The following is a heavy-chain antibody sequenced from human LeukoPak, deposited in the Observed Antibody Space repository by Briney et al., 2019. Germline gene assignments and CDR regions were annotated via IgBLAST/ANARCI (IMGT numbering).Heavy chain of an antibody. CDR1: GFTVSSNF. D-gene: IGHD3-16*02. CDR3: AKDSLRNDYVWGSYRQAQYYFDY. Sequence: GGSLRLSCAASGFTVSSNFMSWVRQAPGKGLEWVAVISYDGSNKYYANSVKGRFTISRDNSKNTLYLQMNSLRAEDTAVYYCAKDSLRNDYVWGSYRQAQYYFDYWGQGTLVTVSS. J-gene: IGHJ4*02. V-gene: IGHV3-30*18. CDR2: ISYDGSNK.